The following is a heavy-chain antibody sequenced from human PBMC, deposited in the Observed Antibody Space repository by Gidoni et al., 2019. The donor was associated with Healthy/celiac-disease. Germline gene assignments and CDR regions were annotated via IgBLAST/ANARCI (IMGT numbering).Heavy chain of an antibody. CDR1: GYTLTELS. CDR2: FDPENGET. V-gene: IGHV1-24*01. D-gene: IGHD3-22*01. Sequence: QVQLVQSGAEVKKPGASVTVSCKVSGYTLTELSMHWVRQAPGKGLEWRGGFDPENGETIYAQKFQGRVTMTEDTSTDTAYMELSSLRSEDTAVYYCATDPDSSGYYYAFDYWGQGTLVTVSS. J-gene: IGHJ4*02. CDR3: ATDPDSSGYYYAFDY.